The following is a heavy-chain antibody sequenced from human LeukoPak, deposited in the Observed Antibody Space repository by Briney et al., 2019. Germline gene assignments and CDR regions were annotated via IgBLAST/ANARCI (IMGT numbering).Heavy chain of an antibody. J-gene: IGHJ4*02. V-gene: IGHV4-4*09. CDR1: GGSISNYY. CDR3: ARSIPLIRKPDY. Sequence: SSETLSLTCTVSGGSISNYYWSWIRQPPGKGLEWIGYIYTSGSTNYNPSLKSRVTISVDTSKNQFSLKLSSVTAADTAVYYCARSIPLIRKPDYWGQGTLVTVSS. D-gene: IGHD1-14*01. CDR2: IYTSGST.